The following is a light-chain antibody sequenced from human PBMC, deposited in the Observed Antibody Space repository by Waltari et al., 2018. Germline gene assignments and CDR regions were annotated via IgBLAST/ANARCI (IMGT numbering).Light chain of an antibody. Sequence: SYELTQPRSVSASPGPTASITCSGDNLGSKYASWYQQKPGQSPVLVIYQDTKRPSGIPERFSGSSSGDTATLTISGTQTMDEADYFCQAWDNYTAIFGGGTKLTVL. CDR1: NLGSKY. J-gene: IGLJ2*01. CDR3: QAWDNYTAI. V-gene: IGLV3-1*01. CDR2: QDT.